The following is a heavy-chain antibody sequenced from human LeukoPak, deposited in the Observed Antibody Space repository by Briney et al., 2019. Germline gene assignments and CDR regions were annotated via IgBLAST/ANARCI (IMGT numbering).Heavy chain of an antibody. J-gene: IGHJ3*02. V-gene: IGHV3-48*01. Sequence: GGSLRLSCAASGFTFSSYSMNWVRQAPGKGLEWVSYISSSSSTIYYADSVKGRFTISRDNAKNSLYLQMNSLRAEDTAVYYCARGYYDSSGYSDAFDIWGQGTMVTVSS. CDR2: ISSSSSTI. CDR1: GFTFSSYS. CDR3: ARGYYDSSGYSDAFDI. D-gene: IGHD3-22*01.